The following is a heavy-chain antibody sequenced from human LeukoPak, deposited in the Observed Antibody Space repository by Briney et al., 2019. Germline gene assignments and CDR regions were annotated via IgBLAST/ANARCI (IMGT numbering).Heavy chain of an antibody. V-gene: IGHV3-53*01. J-gene: IGHJ4*02. D-gene: IGHD1-1*01. CDR3: ARDVYHDSQFDY. CDR2: IYSGGST. Sequence: GGSLRLSCAASGFTVSSNYMSWVRQAPGKGLEWVSVIYSGGSTYYADSVEGRFTISRDNSKNTLYLQMNSLRAEDTAVYYCARDVYHDSQFDYWGQGTLVTVSS. CDR1: GFTVSSNY.